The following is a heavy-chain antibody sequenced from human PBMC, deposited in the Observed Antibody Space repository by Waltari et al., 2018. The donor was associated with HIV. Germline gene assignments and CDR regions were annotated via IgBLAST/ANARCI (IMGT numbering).Heavy chain of an antibody. V-gene: IGHV3-23*01. D-gene: IGHD1-26*01. CDR3: AKDSMGAIDVEDYFDF. CDR1: GLIFSNYT. Sequence: VQLLESGGGLLQRGGSLRLSYATAGLIFSNYTMSWVRQAPGKGLEWVSTIRSIGDTTYYADSVKGRFTTTRANSKDTLYLQMNSLRAEDTAVYYCAKDSMGAIDVEDYFDFWGQGTLVTVSS. CDR2: IRSIGDTT. J-gene: IGHJ4*02.